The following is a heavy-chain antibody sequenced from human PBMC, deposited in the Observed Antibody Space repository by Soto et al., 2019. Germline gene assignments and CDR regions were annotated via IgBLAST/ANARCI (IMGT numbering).Heavy chain of an antibody. J-gene: IGHJ4*01. Sequence: QLQLQESGPGLVKPSETLSLTCSVSGDSINSDKYYWGWIRQPPGKGLEWIGSIYYRGSTYYNPSIGTRVSISPDKSKSQFSLELTSGPSSDSAGSFCAGLAGLASCSYDFDFWGHGSLVSVSS. D-gene: IGHD2-15*01. CDR1: GDSINSDKYY. V-gene: IGHV4-39*01. CDR3: AGLAGLASCSYDFDF. CDR2: IYYRGST.